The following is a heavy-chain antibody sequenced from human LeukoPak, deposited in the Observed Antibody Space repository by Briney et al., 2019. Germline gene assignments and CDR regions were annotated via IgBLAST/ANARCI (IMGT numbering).Heavy chain of an antibody. J-gene: IGHJ4*02. CDR2: IRYDGSNK. CDR1: GFTFSSYG. V-gene: IGHV3-30*02. D-gene: IGHD3-9*01. Sequence: GGSLRLSCAASGFTFSSYGMHWVRQAPGKGLEWVAFIRYDGSNKYYADSVKGRFTISRDNSKNTLYLQMNSLRAEDTAVYYCAKGPLRYFDWLLLTDWGQGTLVTVSS. CDR3: AKGPLRYFDWLLLTD.